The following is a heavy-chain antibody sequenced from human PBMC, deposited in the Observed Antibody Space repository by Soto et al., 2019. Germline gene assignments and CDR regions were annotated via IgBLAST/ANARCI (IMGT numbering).Heavy chain of an antibody. CDR3: ARDRRQQLVPLDY. D-gene: IGHD6-13*01. CDR2: ISYDGSHK. V-gene: IGHV3-30-3*01. J-gene: IGHJ4*02. CDR1: GFTFSSFA. Sequence: GGSLRLSCAASGFTFSSFAMHWVRQAPGKGLEWVSAISYDGSHKYYADSVKGRFTISRDNSKNTLYLQMNSLRPEDRAVYYCARDRRQQLVPLDYWGQGTMVAVSS.